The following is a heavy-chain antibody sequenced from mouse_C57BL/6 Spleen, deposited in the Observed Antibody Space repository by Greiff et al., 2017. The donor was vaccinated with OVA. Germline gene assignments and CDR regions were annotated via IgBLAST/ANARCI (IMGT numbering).Heavy chain of an antibody. CDR3: AKYYGSGPFAY. CDR1: GYTFTDYN. V-gene: IGHV1-22*01. J-gene: IGHJ3*01. D-gene: IGHD1-1*01. Sequence: EVQLHQSGPELVKPGASVKMSCKASGYTFTDYNMHWVKQSHGKSLEWIGYINPNNGGTSYNQKFKGKATLTVNKSSSTAYMELRSLTSEDSAVYYCAKYYGSGPFAYWGQGTLVTVSA. CDR2: INPNNGGT.